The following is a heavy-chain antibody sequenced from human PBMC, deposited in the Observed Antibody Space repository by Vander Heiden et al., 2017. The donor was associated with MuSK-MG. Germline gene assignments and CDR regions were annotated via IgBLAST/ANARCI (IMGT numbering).Heavy chain of an antibody. V-gene: IGHV3-48*01. CDR3: ARDLVGAAAFDY. D-gene: IGHD1-26*01. J-gene: IGHJ4*02. CDR2: ISSSCSTI. Sequence: VQVVESGGGLVQPGGSLRLSGAASGFTFRNYGLDWPRQAPGKGLEWISYISSSCSTIYYADSVRGRFTISRDNAKNSLNLQMNSLRAEDTAVYYCARDLVGAAAFDYWGQGALVTVSS. CDR1: GFTFRNYG.